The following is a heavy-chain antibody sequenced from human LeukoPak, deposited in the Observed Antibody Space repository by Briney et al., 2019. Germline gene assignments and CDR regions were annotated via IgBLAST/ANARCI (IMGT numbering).Heavy chain of an antibody. J-gene: IGHJ3*02. D-gene: IGHD1-20*01. CDR3: ARDLRIDNWNEGGAFDI. CDR1: GFTFDDYA. Sequence: PGRSLRLSCAASGFTFDDYAMHWVRQAPGKGLEWVSGISWDSANIVYADSVKGRFTISRDNAKNSLYLQMNSLRAEDTAVYYCARDLRIDNWNEGGAFDIWGQGTMVTVSS. CDR2: ISWDSANI. V-gene: IGHV3-9*01.